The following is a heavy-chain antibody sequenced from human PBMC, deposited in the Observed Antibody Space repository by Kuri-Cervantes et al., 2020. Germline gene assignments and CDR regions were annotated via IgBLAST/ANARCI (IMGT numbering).Heavy chain of an antibody. J-gene: IGHJ4*02. V-gene: IGHV3-23*01. CDR3: AKRVFPNNYFDY. D-gene: IGHD2/OR15-2a*01. CDR1: GFIFSDYY. CDR2: ISGSGGST. Sequence: GESLKISCEASGFIFSDYYMSWIRQAPGKGLEWVSAISGSGGSTYYADSVKGRFTISRDNSKNTLHLQMNSLRAEDTAVYYCAKRVFPNNYFDYWGQGTLVTVSS.